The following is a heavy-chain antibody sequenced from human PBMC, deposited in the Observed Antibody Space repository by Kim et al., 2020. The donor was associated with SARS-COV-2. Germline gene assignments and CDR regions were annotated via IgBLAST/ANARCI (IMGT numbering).Heavy chain of an antibody. Sequence: GGSLRLSCAASGFTFSSYAMHWVRQAPGKGLEWVAVLSYDGSKKYYAESVKGRFTISRDNSKNTLYLQMNSLRAEDTAVYYCARFGGELSSLGMDVWGQGTTVTVSS. D-gene: IGHD3-16*02. CDR3: ARFGGELSSLGMDV. J-gene: IGHJ6*02. CDR2: LSYDGSKK. V-gene: IGHV3-30*04. CDR1: GFTFSSYA.